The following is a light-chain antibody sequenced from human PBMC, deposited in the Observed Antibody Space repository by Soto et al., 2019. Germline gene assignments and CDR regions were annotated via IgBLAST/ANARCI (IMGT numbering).Light chain of an antibody. J-gene: IGLJ1*01. Sequence: QSVLAQPPSVSGAPGQKVTISCTGSSSNIGAGYDLHWYQQLPGTAPKLLLYGNSNRPSGVPDRFSGSKCGTSASLAITGLQAEDEADYYCQSYDSRLSAYVFGTGTKVTVL. CDR3: QSYDSRLSAYV. CDR2: GNS. CDR1: SSNIGAGYD. V-gene: IGLV1-40*01.